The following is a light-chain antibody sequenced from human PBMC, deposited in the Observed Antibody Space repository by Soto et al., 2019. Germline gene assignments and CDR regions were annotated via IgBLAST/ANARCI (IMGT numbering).Light chain of an antibody. CDR1: TSDIGTYNY. J-gene: IGLJ1*01. CDR2: DVS. V-gene: IGLV2-11*01. Sequence: QSVLTQPASVSGSPGQSITISCIGSTSDIGTYNYVSWYQQHPGKAPKLLIYDVSQRPSGVPDRFSGSKSDNTASLTISGLQAEDEAGYYCCSYAGSNTYVFGTGTKLTVL. CDR3: CSYAGSNTYV.